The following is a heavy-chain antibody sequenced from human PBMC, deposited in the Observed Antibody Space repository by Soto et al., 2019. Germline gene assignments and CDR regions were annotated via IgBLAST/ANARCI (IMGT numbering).Heavy chain of an antibody. J-gene: IGHJ4*02. CDR1: GFTFSDHF. V-gene: IGHV3-72*01. CDR2: SRNEPNRYTT. CDR3: VRRAHCSSLPCFFDY. D-gene: IGHD2-2*01. Sequence: GGSLRLSCAASGFTFSDHFMDWVRQAPGKGLEWVGRSRNEPNRYTTEYAASVKGRFTISRDDSRDSLYLQMNSLKFEDTAVYYFVRRAHCSSLPCFFDYWGQGPLVTVSS.